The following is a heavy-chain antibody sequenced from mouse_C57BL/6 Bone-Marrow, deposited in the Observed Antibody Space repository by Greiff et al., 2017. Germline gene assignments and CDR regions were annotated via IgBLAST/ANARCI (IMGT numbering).Heavy chain of an antibody. CDR1: GFTFSDYG. D-gene: IGHD1-1*01. Sequence: EVKVEESGGGLVKPGGSLKLSCAASGFTFSDYGMHWVRQAPEKGLEWVAYISSGSSTIYYADTVKGRFTISRDNAKNTLFLQMTSLRSEDTAMYYCARERDYYGSWFAYWGQGTLVTVSA. CDR3: ARERDYYGSWFAY. CDR2: ISSGSSTI. J-gene: IGHJ3*01. V-gene: IGHV5-17*01.